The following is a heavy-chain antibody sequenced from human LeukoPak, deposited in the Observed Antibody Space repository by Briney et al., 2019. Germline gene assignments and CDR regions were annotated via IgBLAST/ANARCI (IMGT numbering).Heavy chain of an antibody. CDR2: ISVSSGTI. CDR3: ARDRMYYYDSSGQDY. J-gene: IGHJ4*02. Sequence: PGGSLRLPCAVSGFTFSSYGMNWVRQAPGKGLEWVSYISVSSGTIYYADSVKGRFTISRDNAKNSLYLQMNSLRDEDTAVYYCARDRMYYYDSSGQDYWGQGTLVTVSS. V-gene: IGHV3-48*02. D-gene: IGHD3-22*01. CDR1: GFTFSSYG.